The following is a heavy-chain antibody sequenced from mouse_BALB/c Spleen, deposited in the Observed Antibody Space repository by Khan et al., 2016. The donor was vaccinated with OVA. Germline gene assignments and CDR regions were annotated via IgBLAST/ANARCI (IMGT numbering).Heavy chain of an antibody. V-gene: IGHV1-77*01. J-gene: IGHJ3*01. Sequence: QVRLQQSGAELARPGASVKLSCTASGYTFTDYYINWVKQRTGQGLEWIGEISPGSGDTYYNERFMGKATLTADKSSSTAYMQLSSLTSEDSAVYFCARRNYFGYTFAYWGQGTLVTVSA. CDR2: ISPGSGDT. CDR3: ARRNYFGYTFAY. CDR1: GYTFTDYY. D-gene: IGHD1-2*01.